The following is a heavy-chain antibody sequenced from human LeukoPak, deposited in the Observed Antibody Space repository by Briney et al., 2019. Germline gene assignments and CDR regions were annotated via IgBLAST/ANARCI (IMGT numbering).Heavy chain of an antibody. CDR3: ARDWSGSANWFDP. J-gene: IGHJ5*02. CDR1: GGSISSYY. Sequence: KASETLRLTCTVSGGSISSYYWSWIRQPAGKGLEWIGRIYNSGSTNYNPSLKTRVTMSVDTSKNQFSLKVSSVTAADTAVYYCARDWSGSANWFDPWGQGTLVIVSS. V-gene: IGHV4-4*07. D-gene: IGHD1-26*01. CDR2: IYNSGST.